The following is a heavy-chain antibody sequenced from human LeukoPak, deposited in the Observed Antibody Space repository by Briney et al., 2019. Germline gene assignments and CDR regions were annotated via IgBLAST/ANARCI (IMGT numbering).Heavy chain of an antibody. Sequence: ASVKVSCKASGYTFTCYYMHWVRQAPGQGLEWMGWINPNSGGTNYAQKFQGRVTMTRDTSISTAYMELSRLRSDDTAVYYCAREYSDYVWGSYSYWGQGTLVTVSS. D-gene: IGHD3-16*01. J-gene: IGHJ4*02. V-gene: IGHV1-2*02. CDR2: INPNSGGT. CDR1: GYTFTCYY. CDR3: AREYSDYVWGSYSY.